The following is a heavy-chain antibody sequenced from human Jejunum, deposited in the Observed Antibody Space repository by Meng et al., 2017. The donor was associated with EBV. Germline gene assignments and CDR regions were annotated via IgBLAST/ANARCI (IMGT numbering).Heavy chain of an antibody. V-gene: IGHV3-74*01. CDR3: SRDLRGPFDY. J-gene: IGHJ4*02. Sequence: EVQLLESGGGLVQPGGSLRLSCVGSGYTFSNYWMHWVRQTPGKGLVWVSRINEDGTHTDYADSVKGRFTISRDNAKNTLTLQMNSLRVEDTAVYYCSRDLRGPFDYWGQGTLVTVSS. CDR1: GYTFSNYW. D-gene: IGHD3-16*01. CDR2: INEDGTHT.